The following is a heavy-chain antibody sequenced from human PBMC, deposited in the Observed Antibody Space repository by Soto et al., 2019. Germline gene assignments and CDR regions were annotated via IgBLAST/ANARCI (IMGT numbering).Heavy chain of an antibody. CDR1: GFTFSSYA. J-gene: IGHJ6*02. CDR2: ISYDGSNK. CDR3: ARDQGSGFWSGYQPHGLDV. Sequence: QVQLVESGGGVVQPGRSLRLSCAASGFTFSSYAMHWVRQAPGKGLEWVAVISYDGSNKDYADSVKGRFTISRDNSKNTLYLQMNSLRAEDTAVYYCARDQGSGFWSGYQPHGLDVWGQGTTVNVSS. V-gene: IGHV3-30-3*01. D-gene: IGHD3-3*01.